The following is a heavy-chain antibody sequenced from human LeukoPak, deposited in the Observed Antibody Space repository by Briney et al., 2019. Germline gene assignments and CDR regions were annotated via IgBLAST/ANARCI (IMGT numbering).Heavy chain of an antibody. D-gene: IGHD3-3*01. Sequence: PSETLSLTCTVSGGSISSGSYYWSWIRQPAGKGLEWIGRIYTSGSTNYNPSLKSRVTISVDTSKNQFSLKLSSVTAADTAVYYCAAYKYYDFWSGYYAGKYYFDYWGQGTLVTVSS. V-gene: IGHV4-61*02. CDR2: IYTSGST. CDR1: GGSISSGSYY. CDR3: AAYKYYDFWSGYYAGKYYFDY. J-gene: IGHJ4*02.